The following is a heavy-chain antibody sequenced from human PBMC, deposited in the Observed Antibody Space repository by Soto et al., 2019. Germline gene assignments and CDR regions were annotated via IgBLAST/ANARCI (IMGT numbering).Heavy chain of an antibody. CDR2: IYYSGST. CDR1: GGSISSYY. CDR3: ARLGPARAYYYYGMDV. V-gene: IGHV4-59*08. J-gene: IGHJ6*02. Sequence: SETLSLTCTVSGGSISSYYWSWIRQPPGKGLEWIGYIYYSGSTNYNPSLKSRVTISVDTSKNQFSLKLSSVTAADTAVYYCARLGPARAYYYYGMDVWGQGTTVTVSS.